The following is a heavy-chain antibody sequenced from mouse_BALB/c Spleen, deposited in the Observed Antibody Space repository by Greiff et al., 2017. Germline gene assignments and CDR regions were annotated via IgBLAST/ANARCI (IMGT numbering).Heavy chain of an antibody. CDR2: IYPGDGDT. CDR1: GYAFSSYW. CDR3: ASGYGNAMDY. J-gene: IGHJ4*01. Sequence: VQLQQSGAELVRPGSSVTISCTASGYAFSSYWMNWVKQRPGQGLEWIGQIYPGDGDTNYNGKFKGKATLTADKSSSTAYMQLSSLTSEDSAVYFWASGYGNAMDYWGQGTSVTVAS. V-gene: IGHV1-80*01. D-gene: IGHD2-14*01.